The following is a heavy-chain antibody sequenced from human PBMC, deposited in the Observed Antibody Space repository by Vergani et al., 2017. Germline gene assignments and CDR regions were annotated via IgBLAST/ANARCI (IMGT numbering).Heavy chain of an antibody. D-gene: IGHD2-2*01. CDR2: ISAYNGNT. J-gene: IGHJ6*02. CDR3: ARDPDIVVVPAAPYYYYYCGMDV. Sequence: QVQLVQSGAEVKKPGASVKVSCKASGYTFTSYGISWVRQAPGQGLEWMGWISAYNGNTNYAQKLQGRVTMTTDTSTSTAYMELRCLRSDDTAVYYCARDPDIVVVPAAPYYYYYCGMDVWGQATTVTVSS. V-gene: IGHV1-18*04. CDR1: GYTFTSYG.